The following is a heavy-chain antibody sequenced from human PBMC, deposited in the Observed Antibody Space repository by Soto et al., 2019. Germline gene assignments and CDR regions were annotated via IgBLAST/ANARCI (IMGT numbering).Heavy chain of an antibody. D-gene: IGHD3-16*01. CDR1: GGTFSSYA. CDR2: IIPIFGTA. CDR3: ARVFGRKEAFDI. J-gene: IGHJ3*02. Sequence: GASVKVSCKASGGTFSSYAISWVRQAPGQGLEWMGGIIPIFGTANYAQKFQGRVTITADESTSTAYMELSSLRSEDTAVYYCARVFGRKEAFDIWGQGTMVTVSS. V-gene: IGHV1-69*13.